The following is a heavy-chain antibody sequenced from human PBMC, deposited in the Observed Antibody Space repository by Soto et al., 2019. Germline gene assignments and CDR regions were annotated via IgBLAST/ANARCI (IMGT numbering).Heavy chain of an antibody. D-gene: IGHD3-10*01. CDR1: GFTFSSYW. J-gene: IGHJ5*02. V-gene: IGHV3-74*01. Sequence: PGGSLRLSCAASGFTFSSYWMHWVRQAPGKGLVWVSRINSDGSSTSYADSVKGRFTISRDNAKNTLYLQMNSLRAEDTAVYYCARVTGSGPTVWFDPWGQGTLVTVSS. CDR2: INSDGSST. CDR3: ARVTGSGPTVWFDP.